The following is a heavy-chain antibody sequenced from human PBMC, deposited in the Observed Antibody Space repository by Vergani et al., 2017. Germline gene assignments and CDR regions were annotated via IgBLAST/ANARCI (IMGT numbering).Heavy chain of an antibody. J-gene: IGHJ3*02. D-gene: IGHD7-27*01. CDR3: ARDLLGSYAFDI. Sequence: EVQLVESGGGLVKPGGSLRLSCAASGFTFSSYSMNWVRQAPGKGLEWASSISTSSSYIYYADSVKGRFTITRDNAKNSLYLQMNSLRAEDTAVSYCARDLLGSYAFDIWGQGTMVTVSS. CDR1: GFTFSSYS. V-gene: IGHV3-21*01. CDR2: ISTSSSYI.